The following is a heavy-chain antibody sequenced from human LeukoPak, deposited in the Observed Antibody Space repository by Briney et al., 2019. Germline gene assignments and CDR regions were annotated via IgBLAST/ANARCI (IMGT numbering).Heavy chain of an antibody. CDR1: GFSFVDYA. D-gene: IGHD3-10*01. CDR2: ISWNSGTM. CDR3: ARDRSLTGVFDY. Sequence: GGSLRLSCAATGFSFVDYAMHWVRQAPGKGLDWVSGISWNSGTMGYADSVKGRFTISRDNSKNTLYLQMNSLRADDTDVYYCARDRSLTGVFDYWGQGTLVTVSS. J-gene: IGHJ4*02. V-gene: IGHV3-9*01.